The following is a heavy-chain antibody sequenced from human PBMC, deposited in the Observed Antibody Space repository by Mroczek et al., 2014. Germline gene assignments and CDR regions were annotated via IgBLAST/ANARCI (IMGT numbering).Heavy chain of an antibody. CDR3: ASSGSVMGDYYYMDV. Sequence: QVQLQQWGAGLLKPSETLSLTCAVYGGSFSGYYWSWIRQPPGKGLEWIGEINHSGSTNYNPSLKSRVTISVDTSKNQFSLKLSSVTAADTAVYYCASSGSVMGDYYYMDVWGKGTTVTVSS. J-gene: IGHJ6*03. CDR1: GGSFSGYY. D-gene: IGHD2-21*01. V-gene: IGHV4-34*01. CDR2: INHSGST.